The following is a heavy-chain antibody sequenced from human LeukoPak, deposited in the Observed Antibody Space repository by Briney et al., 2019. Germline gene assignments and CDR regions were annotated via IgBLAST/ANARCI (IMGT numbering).Heavy chain of an antibody. J-gene: IGHJ4*02. V-gene: IGHV3-23*01. CDR2: ISGSGGST. Sequence: GRSLRLSCAASGFTFSSYAMSWVRQAPGKGLEWVSAISGSGGSTYYADSVKGRFTISRDNSKNTLYLQMNSLRAEDTAVYYCAKVPIVGPTYYFDYWGQGTLVTVSS. CDR3: AKVPIVGPTYYFDY. D-gene: IGHD1-26*01. CDR1: GFTFSSYA.